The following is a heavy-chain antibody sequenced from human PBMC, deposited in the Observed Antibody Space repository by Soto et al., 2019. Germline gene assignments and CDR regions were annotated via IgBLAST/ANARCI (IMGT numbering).Heavy chain of an antibody. CDR2: IYYSGST. CDR3: ARVTYYYDSSGHFDY. D-gene: IGHD3-22*01. J-gene: IGHJ4*02. V-gene: IGHV4-59*01. CDR1: GGSISSYY. Sequence: PSETLSLTCTVSGGSISSYYWSWIRQPPGKGLEWIGYIYYSGSTNYNPSLKSRVTISVDTSKNQFSLKLSSVTAADMAVYYCARVTYYYDSSGHFDYWGQGTLVTVSS.